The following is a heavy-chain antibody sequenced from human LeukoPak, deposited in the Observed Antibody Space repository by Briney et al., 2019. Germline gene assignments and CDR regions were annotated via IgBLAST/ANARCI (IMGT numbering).Heavy chain of an antibody. Sequence: ASVRVSCKASGYPFTDYYIHWVRQAPGQGLEWMGWINPDSGRTSYSQKFQGRVSMITDTSINTAYMELNRLTSDDTAVYYCARYPGVNHKYSSSWPYYYYMDVWGKGTTVTVSS. CDR2: INPDSGRT. D-gene: IGHD6-13*01. V-gene: IGHV1-2*02. J-gene: IGHJ6*03. CDR3: ARYPGVNHKYSSSWPYYYYMDV. CDR1: GYPFTDYY.